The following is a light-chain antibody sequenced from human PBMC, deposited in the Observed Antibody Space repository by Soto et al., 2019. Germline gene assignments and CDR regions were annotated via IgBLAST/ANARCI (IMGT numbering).Light chain of an antibody. Sequence: EIVLTQSPGTLSLSPGERATLSCRASQSVSNNYLAWYQQKPGQAPRLLIYGASNRATGIPDRFSGSGSGTDFTLTISRLEPEDFAVYYCQQYGSSVTFGQGTKVHIK. V-gene: IGKV3-20*01. J-gene: IGKJ1*01. CDR2: GAS. CDR3: QQYGSSVT. CDR1: QSVSNNY.